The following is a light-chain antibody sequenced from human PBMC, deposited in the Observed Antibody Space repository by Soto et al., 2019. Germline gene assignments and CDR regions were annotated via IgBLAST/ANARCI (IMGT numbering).Light chain of an antibody. CDR2: KAS. CDR1: QSISSG. CDR3: QQYSGYSRT. Sequence: IQMTQAPATLSASVRDRVTITCRASQSISSGLAWYQQKPGKAPKLLIYKASSLESGVPSRFSGSGSGTEFTLTICSLQPDDVATYYCQQYSGYSRTFGQGTKVDIK. J-gene: IGKJ1*01. V-gene: IGKV1-5*03.